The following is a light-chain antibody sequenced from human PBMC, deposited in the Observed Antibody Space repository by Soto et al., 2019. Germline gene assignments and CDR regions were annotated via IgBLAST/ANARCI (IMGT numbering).Light chain of an antibody. CDR3: SSYASNSTLV. CDR2: EVI. V-gene: IGLV2-14*01. CDR1: SSYVGAYDY. J-gene: IGLJ3*02. Sequence: QSALTQPASVSGSPGQWITISCTGTSSYVGAYDYFSLYQLHPHKAPKLINFEVIGRPAGVSNRFSGSNSGNTASLTISGLQAEDEADYFCSSYASNSTLVFGGGT.